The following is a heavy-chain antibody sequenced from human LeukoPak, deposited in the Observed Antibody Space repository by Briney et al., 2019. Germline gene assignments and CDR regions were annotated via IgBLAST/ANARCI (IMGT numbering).Heavy chain of an antibody. CDR1: GFTFSSYA. Sequence: GGSLRLSCAASGFTFSSYAMSWVHQAPGKGLEWVSAISGSGGSTYYADSVKGRFTISRDNSKNTLYLQMNSLRAEDTAVYYCAKVYPNYYDSSGYEDYWGQGTLVTVSS. D-gene: IGHD3-22*01. CDR3: AKVYPNYYDSSGYEDY. V-gene: IGHV3-23*01. CDR2: ISGSGGST. J-gene: IGHJ4*02.